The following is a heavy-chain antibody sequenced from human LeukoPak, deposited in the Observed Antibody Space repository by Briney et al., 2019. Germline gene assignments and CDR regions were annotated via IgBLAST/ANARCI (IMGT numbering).Heavy chain of an antibody. CDR3: ARDKLLPNYYYYDMDV. CDR2: IYTSGST. Sequence: SETLSLTCTVSGGSISSYYWSWIRQPAGKGLEWIGRIYTSGSTNYNPSLKSRVTMSVDTSKNQFSLKLSSVTAADTAVYYCARDKLLPNYYYYDMDVWGQGTTVTVSS. CDR1: GGSISSYY. J-gene: IGHJ6*02. V-gene: IGHV4-4*07. D-gene: IGHD2-15*01.